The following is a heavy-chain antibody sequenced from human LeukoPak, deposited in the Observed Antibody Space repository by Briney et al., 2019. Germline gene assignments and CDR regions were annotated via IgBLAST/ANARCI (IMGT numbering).Heavy chain of an antibody. CDR1: GRSMWSPGFY. J-gene: IGHJ4*02. Sequence: SETLSLTYTVSGRSMWSPGFYWRWIRQPPGKGLEWIVYIFYSGSTYYNPSLQSRVTISVNTSKNQFSLTLSSVTAADTAVYYCARYYSGSGSYLRVVDYWGQGTLVTVSS. CDR2: IFYSGST. V-gene: IGHV4-30-4*01. CDR3: ARYYSGSGSYLRVVDY. D-gene: IGHD3-10*01.